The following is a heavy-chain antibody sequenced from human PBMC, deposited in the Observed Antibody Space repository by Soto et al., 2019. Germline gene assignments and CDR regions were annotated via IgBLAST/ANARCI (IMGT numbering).Heavy chain of an antibody. Sequence: QVQLVQSGAEVKKPGSSVKVSCKASGGTFSSYTISWVRQAPGQGLEWMGRILPILGIANYAQKFQGRVTITAYKATSTANMELSSLRSEDTAVYYCATRSGHDAFDIWGQGTMVTVSS. CDR3: ATRSGHDAFDI. V-gene: IGHV1-69*02. CDR1: GGTFSSYT. D-gene: IGHD3-10*01. CDR2: ILPILGIA. J-gene: IGHJ3*02.